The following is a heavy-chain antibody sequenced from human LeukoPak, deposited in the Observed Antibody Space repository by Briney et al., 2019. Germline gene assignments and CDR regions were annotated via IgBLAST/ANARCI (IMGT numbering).Heavy chain of an antibody. J-gene: IGHJ4*02. CDR1: GYSFTNYW. CDR2: TDPSDSYT. Sequence: GESLKISCKGSGYSFTNYWITWVRQMPGKGLEWMGRTDPSDSYTNYNPSFQGHVTISVDKSITTAYLQWSSLKASDTALYYCARHMAGTDYSDYWGQGTLVTVSS. CDR3: ARHMAGTDYSDY. D-gene: IGHD3/OR15-3a*01. V-gene: IGHV5-10-1*01.